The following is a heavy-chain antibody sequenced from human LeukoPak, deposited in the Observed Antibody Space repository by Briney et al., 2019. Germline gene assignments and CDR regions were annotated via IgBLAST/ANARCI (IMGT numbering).Heavy chain of an antibody. J-gene: IGHJ4*02. CDR2: IIPMSGTA. V-gene: IGHV1-69*13. CDR1: GGTFSSYV. Sequence: GASVKVSCKASGGTFSSYVINWVRQAPGQGLEWVGGIIPMSGTANYAQKFQGRVTITADESTSTAYMELSSLRSEDTAIYYCASPVKYYDTWSGYPPFDYWGQGTLVTVSS. CDR3: ASPVKYYDTWSGYPPFDY. D-gene: IGHD3-3*01.